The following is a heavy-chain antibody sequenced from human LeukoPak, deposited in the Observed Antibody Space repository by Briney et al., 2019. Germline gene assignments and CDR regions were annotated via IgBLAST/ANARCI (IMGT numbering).Heavy chain of an antibody. CDR2: ISGSGGST. Sequence: PGGSLRLSCAASGYTFSSYAMSWVRQAPGKGLEWVSAISGSGGSTYYADSVKGRFTISRDNSKNTLYLQMNSLRAEDTAVYYCAKDYPSWYGRDYFDYWGQGTLVTVSS. J-gene: IGHJ4*02. V-gene: IGHV3-23*01. D-gene: IGHD6-13*01. CDR1: GYTFSSYA. CDR3: AKDYPSWYGRDYFDY.